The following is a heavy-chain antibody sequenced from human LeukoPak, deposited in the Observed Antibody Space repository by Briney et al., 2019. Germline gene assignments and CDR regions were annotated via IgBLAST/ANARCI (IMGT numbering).Heavy chain of an antibody. CDR2: IYYTGYT. Sequence: SETLSLTCTVSGGSISTYYWTWIRQPPGKGLEWIGCIYYTGYTGYKPSLESRVTISLDTSKNQFSLRLSSVTAADTAVYYCARGTWSSGMNMRGYSFDYWGQGPLVTVSS. D-gene: IGHD1-1*01. V-gene: IGHV4-59*08. CDR3: ARGTWSSGMNMRGYSFDY. J-gene: IGHJ4*02. CDR1: GGSISTYY.